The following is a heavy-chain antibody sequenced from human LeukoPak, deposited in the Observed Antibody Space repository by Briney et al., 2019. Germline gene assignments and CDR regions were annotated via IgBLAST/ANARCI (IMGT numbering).Heavy chain of an antibody. Sequence: SETLSLTCTVSGGSISGFHWSWIRQPPGQGLEWIGYIHYRGSTDYNPSLKSRVTISVDTSKNQFSLKLSSVTAADTAVYYCTRHLDYYGSGSYEYWGQGTLVTVSS. CDR2: IHYRGST. J-gene: IGHJ4*02. V-gene: IGHV4-59*08. CDR3: TRHLDYYGSGSYEY. CDR1: GGSISGFH. D-gene: IGHD3-10*01.